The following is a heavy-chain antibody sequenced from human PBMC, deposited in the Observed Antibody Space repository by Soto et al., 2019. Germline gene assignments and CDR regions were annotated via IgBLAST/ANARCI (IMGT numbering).Heavy chain of an antibody. D-gene: IGHD4-17*01. CDR2: ISGSGGST. V-gene: IGHV3-23*01. Sequence: GGSLRLSCAASGFTFSSYAMSWVRQAPGKGLEWVSAISGSGGSTYYADSVKGRFTISRDNSKNTLYLQMNSLRAEDTAVYYCAKRGPYGDYIYYYYMDVWGKGTTVTVSS. J-gene: IGHJ6*03. CDR1: GFTFSSYA. CDR3: AKRGPYGDYIYYYYMDV.